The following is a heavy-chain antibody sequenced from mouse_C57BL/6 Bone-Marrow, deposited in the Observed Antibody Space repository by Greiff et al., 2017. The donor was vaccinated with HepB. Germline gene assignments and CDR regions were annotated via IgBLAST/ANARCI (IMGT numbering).Heavy chain of an antibody. D-gene: IGHD1-1*01. J-gene: IGHJ1*03. Sequence: QVQLQQSGAELVRPGPSVKMSCKASGYTFTNYWIGWAKQRPGHGLEWIGDIYPGGGYTNYNEKFKGKATLTADKSSSTAYMQFSSLTSEDSAIYYCARGYYGIYWYFDVWGTGTTVTVSS. V-gene: IGHV1-63*01. CDR2: IYPGGGYT. CDR3: ARGYYGIYWYFDV. CDR1: GYTFTNYW.